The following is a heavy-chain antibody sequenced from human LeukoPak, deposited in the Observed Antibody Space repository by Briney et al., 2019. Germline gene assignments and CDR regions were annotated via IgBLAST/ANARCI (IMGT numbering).Heavy chain of an antibody. CDR2: IYYSGST. Sequence: SETLSLTCTVSGDSISSYYWSWIRQPPGKGLEWIGYIYYSGSTKYNPSLKSRVTMSLDTSKSQFSLKLNSVTAADTAVYYCASDRPSGSGSSFPLGMDVWGQGTTVTVSS. CDR1: GDSISSYY. D-gene: IGHD3-10*01. J-gene: IGHJ6*02. V-gene: IGHV4-59*01. CDR3: ASDRPSGSGSSFPLGMDV.